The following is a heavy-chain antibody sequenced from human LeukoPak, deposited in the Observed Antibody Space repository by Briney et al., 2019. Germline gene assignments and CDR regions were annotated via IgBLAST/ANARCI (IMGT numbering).Heavy chain of an antibody. CDR3: ARRPDGTSHFDC. CDR1: GRSIRSYF. J-gene: IGHJ4*02. D-gene: IGHD6-6*01. Sequence: SETLSLTCTVCGRSIRSYFWSWLRPPPGKGLEWIGYVYSSGSTNYNPSLKSRVTISVDPSKKQFSLKLSSVTAADTAVYYCARRPDGTSHFDCGGQGTLGTVSA. V-gene: IGHV4-4*09. CDR2: VYSSGST.